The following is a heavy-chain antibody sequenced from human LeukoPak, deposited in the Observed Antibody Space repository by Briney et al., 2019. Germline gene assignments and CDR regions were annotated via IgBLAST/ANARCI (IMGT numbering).Heavy chain of an antibody. CDR3: ARAGDVVVPTTNPFDS. J-gene: IGHJ4*02. V-gene: IGHV3-7*01. CDR1: GFTFSNYC. CDR2: INQDGSEK. Sequence: PGGSLRLSCTASGFTFSNYCMSWVRQAPGKGLEWVGNINQDGSEKYYVDSVKGRFTVSRDNAKNSLYLQMNSLRAEDTAVYYCARAGDVVVPTTNPFDSWGQGTLVTVSS. D-gene: IGHD2-2*01.